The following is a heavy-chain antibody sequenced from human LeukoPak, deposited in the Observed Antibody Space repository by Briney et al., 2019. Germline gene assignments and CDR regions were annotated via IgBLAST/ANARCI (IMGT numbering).Heavy chain of an antibody. Sequence: PGGSLRLSCAASGFTFSSYEMNWVRQAPGKGLEWVSSISSSSSYIYYADSVKGRFTISRDNAKNSLYLQMNSLRAEDTALYYCAKDDSSGWYDYWGQGTLVTVSS. CDR2: ISSSSSYI. CDR1: GFTFSSYE. J-gene: IGHJ4*02. V-gene: IGHV3-21*04. D-gene: IGHD6-19*01. CDR3: AKDDSSGWYDY.